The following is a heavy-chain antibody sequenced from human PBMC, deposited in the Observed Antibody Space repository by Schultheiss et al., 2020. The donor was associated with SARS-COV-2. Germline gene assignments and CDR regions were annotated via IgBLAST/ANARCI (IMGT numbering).Heavy chain of an antibody. CDR1: GFTFSSYG. J-gene: IGHJ6*02. CDR2: IWYDGSNK. CDR3: ATSNYYDSSGYYYYYYGMDV. Sequence: GGSLRLSCAASGFTFSSYGMHWVRQAPGKGLEWVAVIWYDGSNKYYADSVKGRFTISRDNSKNTLYLQMNSLRAEDTAVYYCATSNYYDSSGYYYYYYGMDVWGQGTTATVSS. D-gene: IGHD3-22*01. V-gene: IGHV3-30*02.